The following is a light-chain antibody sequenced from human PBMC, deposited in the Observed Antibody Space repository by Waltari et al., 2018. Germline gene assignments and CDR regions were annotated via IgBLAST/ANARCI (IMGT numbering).Light chain of an antibody. Sequence: QSALTQPASVSGSPGQSITISCTGTSSAIGRYNYVSWFQQHPGKAPKLMIYDVRNRPSGVSNRFSGSKSDYTASLTISGLQAEDEAVYFCNSFTSSNTVIFGGGTKLTV. CDR3: NSFTSSNTVI. CDR2: DVR. CDR1: SSAIGRYNY. V-gene: IGLV2-14*03. J-gene: IGLJ2*01.